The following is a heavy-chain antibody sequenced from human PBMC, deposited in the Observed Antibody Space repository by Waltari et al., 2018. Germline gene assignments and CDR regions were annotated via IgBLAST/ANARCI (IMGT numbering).Heavy chain of an antibody. Sequence: EVQIVESGGTLVQTGESLRLSCLVSGFSVRNNYMSWVRQAPGKGLVWVSFIHSSGNIFYADSVRGRFPISKDTSKNTVYLQMSGLRAEDTAVYYCTREGGISGYFDFWGQGSLVTVSS. CDR1: GFSVRNNY. D-gene: IGHD2-15*01. CDR3: TREGGISGYFDF. CDR2: IHSSGNI. J-gene: IGHJ4*02. V-gene: IGHV3-66*01.